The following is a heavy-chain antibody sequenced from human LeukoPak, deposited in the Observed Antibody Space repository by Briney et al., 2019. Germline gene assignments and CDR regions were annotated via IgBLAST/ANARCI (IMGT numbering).Heavy chain of an antibody. CDR3: ARDASTIRFDY. J-gene: IGHJ4*02. V-gene: IGHV7-4-1*02. CDR1: GYTFTTYA. D-gene: IGHD5-24*01. Sequence: ASVKVSCKASGYTFTTYAMNWVRQAPGQGLEWMGWINTNTGNPAYAQGFTGRFVFSLDTSVSTAYLQISSLKAEDTAVYYCARDASTIRFDYWGQGTLVTVSS. CDR2: INTNTGNP.